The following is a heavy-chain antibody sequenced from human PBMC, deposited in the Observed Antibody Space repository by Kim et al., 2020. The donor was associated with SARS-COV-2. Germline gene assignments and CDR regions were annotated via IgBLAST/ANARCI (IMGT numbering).Heavy chain of an antibody. CDR3: ARALLGRNWFDP. V-gene: IGHV4-59*01. CDR2: IYYSGST. Sequence: SETLSLTCTVSGGSISSYYWSWIRQPPGKGLEWIGYIYYSGSTNYNPSLKSRVTISVDTSKNQFSLKLSSVTAADTAVYYCARALLGRNWFDPWGQGTLVTVSS. D-gene: IGHD3-16*01. J-gene: IGHJ5*02. CDR1: GGSISSYY.